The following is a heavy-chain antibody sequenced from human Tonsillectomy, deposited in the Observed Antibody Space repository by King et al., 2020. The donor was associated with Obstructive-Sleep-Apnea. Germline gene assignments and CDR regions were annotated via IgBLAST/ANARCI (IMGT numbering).Heavy chain of an antibody. CDR1: GYTFTSYA. CDR3: ARDEDY. Sequence: VQLVQSGAEVKKPGASVKVSCKASGYTFTSYAIHWVVQAPGKSLEVMGCINAGKCDTKYSQKFQGRVTISRETSARIVYMELSSLTSEDTAVYYCARDEDYWGQGTLVTVSS. CDR2: INAGKCDT. V-gene: IGHV1-3*01. J-gene: IGHJ4*02.